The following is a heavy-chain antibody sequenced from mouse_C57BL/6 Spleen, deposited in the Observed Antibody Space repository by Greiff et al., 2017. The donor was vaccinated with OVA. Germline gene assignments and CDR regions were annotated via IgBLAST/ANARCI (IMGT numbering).Heavy chain of an antibody. V-gene: IGHV1-53*01. Sequence: QVQLQQPGTELVKPGASVKLSCKASGYTFTSYWMHWVKQRPGQGLEWIGNIYPSNGGTNYNEKFKSKATLTVDKSSSTDYMQLSSLTSEDSAVYYCARGGTGTWYFDVWGTGTTVTVAS. D-gene: IGHD4-1*01. J-gene: IGHJ1*03. CDR1: GYTFTSYW. CDR3: ARGGTGTWYFDV. CDR2: IYPSNGGT.